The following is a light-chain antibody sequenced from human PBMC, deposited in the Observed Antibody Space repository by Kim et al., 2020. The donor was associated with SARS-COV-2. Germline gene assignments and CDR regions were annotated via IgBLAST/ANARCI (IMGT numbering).Light chain of an antibody. Sequence: QSVLTQPPSASGTPGQRVTISCSGSSSNIGSNDVNWYQQIPGTAPKLLIYNNNQRPSGVPDRFSGSKSGTSASLAISGLQSEDEADFYCATWDDSLSGWVFGGGTQLTV. V-gene: IGLV1-44*01. CDR1: SSNIGSND. CDR2: NNN. J-gene: IGLJ3*02. CDR3: ATWDDSLSGWV.